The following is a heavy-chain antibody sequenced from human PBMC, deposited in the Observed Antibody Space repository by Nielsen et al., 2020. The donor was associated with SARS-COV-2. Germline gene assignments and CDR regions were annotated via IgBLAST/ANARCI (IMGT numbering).Heavy chain of an antibody. D-gene: IGHD3-22*01. CDR2: IYYTGST. CDR3: ARDYYDSSGYARFDP. V-gene: IGHV4-59*12. CDR1: GGSMSDYY. J-gene: IGHJ5*02. Sequence: SETLSLTCTVSGGSMSDYYWSWIRQPPGKEPEWIGHIYYTGSTTYNSSLGGRITISVDTSKNQFSLRLSSVTAADTAVYYCARDYYDSSGYARFDPWGQGTLVTVSS.